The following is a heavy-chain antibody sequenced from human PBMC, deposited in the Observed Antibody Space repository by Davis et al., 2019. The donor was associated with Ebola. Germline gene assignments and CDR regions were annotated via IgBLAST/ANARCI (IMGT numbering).Heavy chain of an antibody. J-gene: IGHJ4*02. CDR1: GFTFSSYW. CDR2: MSSSGGTI. V-gene: IGHV3-11*01. CDR3: AREGYSYGYDY. Sequence: GESLKISCAASGFTFSSYWMSWIRQAPGKGLEWVSYMSSSGGTIYYADSVKGRFTISRDNAKNSLYLQMNSLRAEDTAVYYCAREGYSYGYDYWGQGTLVTVSS. D-gene: IGHD5-18*01.